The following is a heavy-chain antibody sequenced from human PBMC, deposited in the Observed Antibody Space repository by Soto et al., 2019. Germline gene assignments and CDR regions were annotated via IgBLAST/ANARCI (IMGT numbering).Heavy chain of an antibody. D-gene: IGHD4-17*01. Sequence: TLSLTCAVYGGSFSCYYWSWIRQPPGKGLEWIGEINHSGSTNYNPSLKSRATISVDTSKNQFSLKLSSVTAADTAVYYCARAQNYGDYWFAFDIWGQGTMVTVSS. V-gene: IGHV4-34*01. CDR3: ARAQNYGDYWFAFDI. CDR2: INHSGST. J-gene: IGHJ3*02. CDR1: GGSFSCYY.